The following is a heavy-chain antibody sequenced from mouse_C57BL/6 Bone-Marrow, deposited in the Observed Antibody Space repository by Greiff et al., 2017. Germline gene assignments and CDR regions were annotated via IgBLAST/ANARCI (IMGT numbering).Heavy chain of an antibody. D-gene: IGHD1-1*01. Sequence: EVQLQQSGPELVKPGASVKISCKASGYTFTDSYMNWVKHSHGQGLEWIGDINPGSCSTNSNQKFKGKATLTVDKSSSTAYMELRSLTSEDSAVYYCASYYCGSYSDYLDYWGQGTTLTVSS. CDR2: INPGSCST. CDR1: GYTFTDSY. V-gene: IGHV1-26*01. CDR3: ASYYCGSYSDYLDY. J-gene: IGHJ2*01.